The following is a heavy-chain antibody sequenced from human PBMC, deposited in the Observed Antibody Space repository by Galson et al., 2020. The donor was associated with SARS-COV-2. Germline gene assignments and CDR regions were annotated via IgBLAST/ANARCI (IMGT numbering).Heavy chain of an antibody. V-gene: IGHV2-70*11. J-gene: IGHJ4*02. Sequence: SGPTLVKPTQTLTLTCTFSGFSLSTSGMCVSWIRQPPGKALEWLARIAWDGDKHYTTSLKTRFTISKDTSKTQVVLTMTNMDPVDTATYYCARTWITRTASRTFDYWGQGTLVTVSS. CDR2: IAWDGDK. CDR1: GFSLSTSGMC. CDR3: ARTWITRTASRTFDY. D-gene: IGHD3-10*01.